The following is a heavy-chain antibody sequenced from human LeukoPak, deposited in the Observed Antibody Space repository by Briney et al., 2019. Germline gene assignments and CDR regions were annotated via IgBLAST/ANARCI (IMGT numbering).Heavy chain of an antibody. Sequence: GASVKVSCKASGYTFTSYGISWVRQAPGQGLEWMGWISAYNGNTNYAQKLQGRVTMTTDTSTSTAYMELRSLRSDDTAVYYCARGGTVVVPAAVFDYWGQGTLVTVSS. CDR2: ISAYNGNT. D-gene: IGHD2-2*01. V-gene: IGHV1-18*01. CDR1: GYTFTSYG. J-gene: IGHJ4*02. CDR3: ARGGTVVVPAAVFDY.